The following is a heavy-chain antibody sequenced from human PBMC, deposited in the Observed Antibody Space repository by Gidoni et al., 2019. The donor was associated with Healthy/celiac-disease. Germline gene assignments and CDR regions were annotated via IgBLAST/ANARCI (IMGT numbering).Heavy chain of an antibody. CDR3: AKESAAAGYFDY. V-gene: IGHV3-9*01. CDR1: GFTFDDYA. CDR2: ISWNSGSI. D-gene: IGHD6-13*01. J-gene: IGHJ4*02. Sequence: EVQLVESGGGLVQPGRSLRLSCAASGFTFDDYAMHWVRQAPGKGLEWVSGISWNSGSIGYADSVKGRFTISRDNAKNSLYLQMNSLRAEDTALYYCAKESAAAGYFDYWGQGTLVTVSS.